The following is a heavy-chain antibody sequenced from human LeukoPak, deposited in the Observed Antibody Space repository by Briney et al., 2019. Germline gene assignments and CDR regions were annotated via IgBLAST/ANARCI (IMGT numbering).Heavy chain of an antibody. J-gene: IGHJ4*02. CDR3: ARVAYSGYDYRGYFDY. CDR2: ISHSGST. Sequence: SETLSLTCAFYGGSFSGYDWSWIRQPRGKGLEWIVEISHSGSTNYNPSLKSRVTISVDTSKNQFSLKLSSVTAADTAVFYCARVAYSGYDYRGYFDYWGQGTLVTVSS. V-gene: IGHV4-34*01. CDR1: GGSFSGYD. D-gene: IGHD5-12*01.